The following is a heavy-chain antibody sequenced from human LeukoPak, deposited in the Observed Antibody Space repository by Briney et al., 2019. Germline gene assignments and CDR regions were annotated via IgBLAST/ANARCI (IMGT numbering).Heavy chain of an antibody. CDR2: INPSGGST. CDR3: ARGVDNWNYFDY. V-gene: IGHV1-46*01. Sequence: VSXRVSCXXSGXTFTSYYMXWVRQAPGQGLEWMGIINPSGGSTSYAQKFQGRVTITRDMSTSTVYMELSSLRSEDTAVYYCARGVDNWNYFDYWGQGTLVTVSS. J-gene: IGHJ4*02. D-gene: IGHD1-20*01. CDR1: GXTFTSYY.